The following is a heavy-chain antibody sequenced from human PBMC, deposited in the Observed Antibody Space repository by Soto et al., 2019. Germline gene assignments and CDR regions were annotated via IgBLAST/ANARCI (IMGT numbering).Heavy chain of an antibody. V-gene: IGHV4-30-4*01. CDR3: ARGGRYCSGGSCYSAYGMDV. Sequence: SETLSLTCTVSGGSISSGDYYWSWIRQPPGKGLEWIGYIYYSGSTYYNPSLKSRATISVDTSKNQFSLKLSSVTAADTAVYYCARGGRYCSGGSCYSAYGMDVWGPGTTVPVSS. D-gene: IGHD2-15*01. CDR2: IYYSGST. CDR1: GGSISSGDYY. J-gene: IGHJ6*01.